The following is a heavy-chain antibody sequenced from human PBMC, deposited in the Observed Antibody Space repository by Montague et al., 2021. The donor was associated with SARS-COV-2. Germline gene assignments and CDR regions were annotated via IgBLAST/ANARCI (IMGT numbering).Heavy chain of an antibody. D-gene: IGHD6-13*01. CDR3: ARSESPSYSSSPFDY. CDR1: GGSISSSGYY. Sequence: TLFLTCIVSGGSISSSGYYWSWIRQHPGRGLEWIGYIYYSGSTYYNPSLKSRLSISLDTSKNHFSLRLSSVTAADTAVYYCARSESPSYSSSPFDYWGQGTLVTVSS. V-gene: IGHV4-31*03. CDR2: IYYSGST. J-gene: IGHJ4*02.